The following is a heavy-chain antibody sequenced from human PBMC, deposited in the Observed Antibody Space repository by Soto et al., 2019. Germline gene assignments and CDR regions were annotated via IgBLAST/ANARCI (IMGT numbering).Heavy chain of an antibody. D-gene: IGHD3-22*01. V-gene: IGHV3-49*03. CDR1: GFPFGDYA. Sequence: GGSLTLSCTASGFPFGDYAMSWFRQAPGKGLEWVGFIRSKAYGGTTEYAASVKGRFTISRDDSKSIAYLQMNSLKTEDTAVYYCTSTLLYYDSSGYYVYWGQGTLVTVSS. J-gene: IGHJ4*02. CDR3: TSTLLYYDSSGYYVY. CDR2: IRSKAYGGTT.